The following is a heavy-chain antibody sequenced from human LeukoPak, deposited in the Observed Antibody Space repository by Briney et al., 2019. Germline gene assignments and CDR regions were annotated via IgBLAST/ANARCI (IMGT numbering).Heavy chain of an antibody. J-gene: IGHJ6*03. V-gene: IGHV3-66*01. Sequence: GGSLRLSCAASGFIGSSNYMSWVRQAPGKGLEWVSVIYSGGSTYYADSVKGRFTISRDKSKNTLYLQMNSLRAEDTAVYYCARCRVTMLRGVTIGDYGYYMDVWGKGTTVTISS. CDR3: ARCRVTMLRGVTIGDYGYYMDV. D-gene: IGHD3-10*01. CDR2: IYSGGST. CDR1: GFIGSSNY.